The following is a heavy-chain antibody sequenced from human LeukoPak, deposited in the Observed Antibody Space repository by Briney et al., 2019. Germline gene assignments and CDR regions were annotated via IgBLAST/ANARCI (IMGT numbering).Heavy chain of an antibody. CDR1: GGTFSSYA. CDR2: IIPIFGTA. CDR3: ARAGAYYYYYYVDV. Sequence: SVKVSCKASGGTFSSYAISWVRQAPGQGLEWMGGIIPIFGTANYAQKFQGRVTITADKSTSTAYMELGSLRSEDTAVYYCARAGAYYYYYYVDVWGKGTTVTVSS. D-gene: IGHD6-19*01. V-gene: IGHV1-69*06. J-gene: IGHJ6*03.